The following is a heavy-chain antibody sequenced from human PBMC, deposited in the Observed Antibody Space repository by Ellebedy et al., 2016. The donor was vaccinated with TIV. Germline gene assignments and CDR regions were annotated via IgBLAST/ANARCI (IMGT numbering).Heavy chain of an antibody. CDR1: GGTFSSYA. V-gene: IGHV1-69*13. J-gene: IGHJ6*02. Sequence: SVKVSXXASGGTFSSYAISWVRQAPGQGLEWMGGIIPIFGTANYAQKFQGRVTITADESTSTAYMELSSLRSEDTAVYYCARGVAVAGSYGMDVWGQGTTVTVSS. CDR3: ARGVAVAGSYGMDV. D-gene: IGHD6-19*01. CDR2: IIPIFGTA.